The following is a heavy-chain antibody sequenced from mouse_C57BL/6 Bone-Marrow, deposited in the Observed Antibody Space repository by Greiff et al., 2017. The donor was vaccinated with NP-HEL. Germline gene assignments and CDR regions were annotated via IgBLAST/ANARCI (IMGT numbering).Heavy chain of an antibody. V-gene: IGHV1-53*01. J-gene: IGHJ2*01. CDR3: ARLDYYGSSPFYYFDY. CDR1: GYTFTSYW. D-gene: IGHD1-1*01. Sequence: QVQLQQPGTELVKPGASVKLSCKASGYTFTSYWMHWVKQRPGQGLEWIGNINPSNGGTDYNEKFKSKATLTVDKSSITAYMQLSSLTSEDSAVYYCARLDYYGSSPFYYFDYWGQGTTLTVSS. CDR2: INPSNGGT.